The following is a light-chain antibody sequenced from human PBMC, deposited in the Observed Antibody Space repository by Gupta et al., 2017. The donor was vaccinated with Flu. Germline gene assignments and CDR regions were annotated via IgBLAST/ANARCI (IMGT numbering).Light chain of an antibody. CDR3: LLFLGGGIWV. CDR2: SIN. CDR1: SGSVSPSHY. Sequence: QTVVTQEPSFTVSPGGTVTLTCGLSSGSVSPSHYPSWYQQTPGQAPRTLIYSINNRSSGVPDRFSGSIVGGRAALTITGAQADDECDYYCLLFLGGGIWVFGGGTKLTVL. V-gene: IGLV8-61*01. J-gene: IGLJ3*02.